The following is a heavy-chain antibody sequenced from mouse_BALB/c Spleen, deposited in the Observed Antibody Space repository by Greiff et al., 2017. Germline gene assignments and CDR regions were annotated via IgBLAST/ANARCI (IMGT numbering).Heavy chain of an antibody. CDR3: ARYDYDEAY. CDR1: GFTFSSFG. CDR2: ISSGSSTI. D-gene: IGHD2-4*01. J-gene: IGHJ3*01. Sequence: EVQVVESGGGLVQPGGSRKLSCAASGFTFSSFGMHWVRQAPEKGLEWVAYISSGSSTIYYADTVKGRFTISRDNPKNTLFLQMTSLRSEDTAMYYCARYDYDEAYWGQGTLVTVSA. V-gene: IGHV5-17*02.